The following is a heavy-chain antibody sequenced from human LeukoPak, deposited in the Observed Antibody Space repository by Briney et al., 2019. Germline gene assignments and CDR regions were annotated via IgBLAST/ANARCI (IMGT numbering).Heavy chain of an antibody. CDR1: GFTFSNYA. CDR3: ATEASTAVEIAASQLDA. D-gene: IGHD6-13*01. CDR2: ISGGGDRT. J-gene: IGHJ5*02. V-gene: IGHV3-23*01. Sequence: GGSLRLSCTAFGFTFSNYAMSWVRQAPGKGLEWVSDISGGGDRTLYAESVKGRFTISRDNSKSALYLQMNSLRDDDTAIYYCATEASTAVEIAASQLDAWGQGTLVTVSS.